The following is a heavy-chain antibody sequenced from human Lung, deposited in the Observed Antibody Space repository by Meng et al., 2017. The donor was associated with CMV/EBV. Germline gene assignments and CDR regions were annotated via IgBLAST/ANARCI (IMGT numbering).Heavy chain of an antibody. CDR2: IGSPGDT. D-gene: IGHD2-8*01. V-gene: IGHV3-23*01. J-gene: IGHJ3*02. Sequence: GESLKISCAAAGFTFSVHAMSWVRQAPGKGLKWVSTIGSPGDTFYADSVRGRFTISRDNSKNTLYLQMNSLRAEDTAVYYCAKDDTSGNGVYDAFDIWGQGKMV. CDR1: GFTFSVHA. CDR3: AKDDTSGNGVYDAFDI.